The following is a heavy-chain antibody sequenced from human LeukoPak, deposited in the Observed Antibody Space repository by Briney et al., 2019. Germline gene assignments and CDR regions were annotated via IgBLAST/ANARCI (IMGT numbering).Heavy chain of an antibody. J-gene: IGHJ4*02. Sequence: VGSLRLSCAASGFTFSSYSMNWVRQTSGKRLEWVSYITGSSDTIYYADSVKGRFTISRDNARNSLCLQMNSLRAEDTAVYYCTTAKNDYWGQGTLVTVFS. V-gene: IGHV3-48*01. CDR2: ITGSSDTI. CDR3: TTAKNDY. CDR1: GFTFSSYS.